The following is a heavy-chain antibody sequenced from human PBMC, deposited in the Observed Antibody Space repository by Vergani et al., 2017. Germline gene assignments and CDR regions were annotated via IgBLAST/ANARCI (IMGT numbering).Heavy chain of an antibody. CDR1: GFTFSSYS. D-gene: IGHD3-22*01. Sequence: VQLVESGGGLVKPGGSLRLSCAASGFTFSSYSMNWVRQAPGKGLEWVSSISSSSSYIYYADSVKGRFTISRDNAKNSLYLQMNSLRAEDTAVYYCAREIPVSYYYDSSGQDDYWGQGTLVTVSS. CDR3: AREIPVSYYYDSSGQDDY. V-gene: IGHV3-21*01. J-gene: IGHJ4*02. CDR2: ISSSSSYI.